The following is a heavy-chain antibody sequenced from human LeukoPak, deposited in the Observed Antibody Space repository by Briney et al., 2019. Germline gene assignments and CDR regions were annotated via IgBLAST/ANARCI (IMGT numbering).Heavy chain of an antibody. CDR3: ARSLSRVFTNSLFDY. J-gene: IGHJ4*02. CDR1: GGSISTSNYY. Sequence: SETLSLTCTVSGGSISTSNYYWGWIRQPPGKGLEWIGSIYYSGSTYYNPSLKSRVTISVDTSKNQFSLKLSSVTAADTAVYYCARSLSRVFTNSLFDYWGQGTLVTVSS. D-gene: IGHD2/OR15-2a*01. V-gene: IGHV4-39*07. CDR2: IYYSGST.